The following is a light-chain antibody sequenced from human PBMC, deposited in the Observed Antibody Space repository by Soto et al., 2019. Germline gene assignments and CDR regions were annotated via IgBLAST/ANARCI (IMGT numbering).Light chain of an antibody. Sequence: EVVMTQSPATLSVSPGERATLSCRASQSVSSALVWYQQKPGQAPRLLIYGASTRATGIPARFSGSGSGTEFTLTVSSLRSEDFAVYYCQQHNNWPLTFGGGTKVEIK. V-gene: IGKV3-15*01. CDR1: QSVSSA. CDR2: GAS. J-gene: IGKJ4*01. CDR3: QQHNNWPLT.